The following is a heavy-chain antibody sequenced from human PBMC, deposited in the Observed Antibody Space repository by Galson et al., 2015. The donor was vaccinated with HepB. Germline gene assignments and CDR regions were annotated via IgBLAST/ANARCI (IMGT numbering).Heavy chain of an antibody. Sequence: ETLSLTCTVSGGSISSYYWSWIRQPPGKGLERIGYIYYSGSTNYNPSLKSRVTISVDTSKNQFSLKLSSVTAADTAVYYCARVQDSYGCRYFDYWGQGTLVTVSS. CDR1: GGSISSYY. CDR3: ARVQDSYGCRYFDY. D-gene: IGHD5-18*01. V-gene: IGHV4-59*01. CDR2: IYYSGST. J-gene: IGHJ4*02.